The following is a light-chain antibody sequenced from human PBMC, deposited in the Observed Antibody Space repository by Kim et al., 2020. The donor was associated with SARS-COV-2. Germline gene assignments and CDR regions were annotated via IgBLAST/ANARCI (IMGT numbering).Light chain of an antibody. CDR1: SLRSYY. J-gene: IGLJ2*01. Sequence: SSELPQDPAVSVALGQTVRITCQGDSLRSYYASWYQQKPGQAPVLVIYGKNNRPSGIPDRFSGSSSGNTASLTITGAQAEDEADYYCNSRDSSGNPVVFSGGTQLTVL. V-gene: IGLV3-19*01. CDR2: GKN. CDR3: NSRDSSGNPVV.